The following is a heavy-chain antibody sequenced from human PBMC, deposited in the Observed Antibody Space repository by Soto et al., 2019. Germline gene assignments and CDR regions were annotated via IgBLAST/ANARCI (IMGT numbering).Heavy chain of an antibody. CDR3: AHPRGYGVFDAYDI. Sequence: GGSLRLSCAASGFTFSTYAMSWVSQAPGKGLEWVSAISAGGGSTYYADSVKGRFTISRDNSINTLYLQMNSLRTEDTAVYYCAHPRGYGVFDAYDIWGQGAMDTVSS. CDR1: GFTFSTYA. V-gene: IGHV3-23*01. D-gene: IGHD4-17*01. J-gene: IGHJ3*02. CDR2: ISAGGGST.